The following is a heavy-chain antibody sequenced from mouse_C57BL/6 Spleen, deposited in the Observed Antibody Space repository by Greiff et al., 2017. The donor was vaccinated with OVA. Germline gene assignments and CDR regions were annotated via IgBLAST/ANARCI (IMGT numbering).Heavy chain of an antibody. V-gene: IGHV14-2*01. CDR2: IDPEDGET. Sequence: EVKVVESGAELVKPGASVKLSCTASGFNIKDYYMHWVKQRTEQGLEWIGRIDPEDGETKYAPKFQGQATITADTSSNTAYLQLSSLASEDTAVYYCARAPRGSLDDWGQGTTLTVSS. CDR1: GFNIKDYY. J-gene: IGHJ2*01. CDR3: ARAPRGSLDD. D-gene: IGHD3-1*01.